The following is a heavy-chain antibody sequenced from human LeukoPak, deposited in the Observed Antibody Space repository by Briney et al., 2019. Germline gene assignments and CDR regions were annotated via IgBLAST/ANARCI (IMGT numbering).Heavy chain of an antibody. CDR3: AKNLLGSESYSWHFDL. CDR2: TSASGGGT. D-gene: IGHD3-10*01. J-gene: IGHJ2*01. CDR1: GFTFSSDG. V-gene: IGHV3-23*01. Sequence: GGSLRLSCAASGFTFSSDGMSWVRQAPGKRLEWVSSTSASGGGTVYADSVKGRVTISRDNSKNTLYLQMNSLRAEDTAVYSCAKNLLGSESYSWHFDLWGRGTLVTVSS.